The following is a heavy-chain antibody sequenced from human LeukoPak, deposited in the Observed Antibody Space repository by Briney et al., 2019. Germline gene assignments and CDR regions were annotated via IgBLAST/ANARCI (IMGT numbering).Heavy chain of an antibody. J-gene: IGHJ4*02. Sequence: GGSLRLSCAASGFTFSSYWMHWVRQAPGKGLVCVSRIKSDGSSTSYADSVKGRFTISRDDAKNTLYLQMNSLRAEDTAVYYCARSYNSHFDYWGQGALVAVSS. CDR1: GFTFSSYW. V-gene: IGHV3-74*01. D-gene: IGHD1-1*01. CDR3: ARSYNSHFDY. CDR2: IKSDGSST.